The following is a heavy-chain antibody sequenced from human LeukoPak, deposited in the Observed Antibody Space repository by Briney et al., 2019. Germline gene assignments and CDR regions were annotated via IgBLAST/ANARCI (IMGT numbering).Heavy chain of an antibody. CDR2: ISTSSSYI. CDR3: VRDTFSPDAFDI. J-gene: IGHJ3*02. D-gene: IGHD3-16*01. V-gene: IGHV3-21*01. Sequence: GGSLRLSCAASGFTFSSYSMNWVRQAPGKGLEWVSSISTSSSYIYSADSVKGRFTISRDNAKNSLYLQMNSLRAGDTAVYYCVRDTFSPDAFDIWGQGTMVTVSS. CDR1: GFTFSSYS.